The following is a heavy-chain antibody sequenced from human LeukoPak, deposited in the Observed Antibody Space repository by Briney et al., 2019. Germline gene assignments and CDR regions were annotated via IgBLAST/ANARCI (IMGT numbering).Heavy chain of an antibody. CDR1: GPSFSNYW. J-gene: IGHJ4*02. CDR2: VRADGSET. Sequence: PGRSLTLSCAGSGPSFSNYWTSSVRQAPGKGMGWVAKVRADGSETQYADSMKGRFTVSRDNTENSLYLRMSSLTAENTDVYYCATTTRSSSGDYWGQGTLVTVSS. V-gene: IGHV3-7*01. D-gene: IGHD6-25*01. CDR3: ATTTRSSSGDY.